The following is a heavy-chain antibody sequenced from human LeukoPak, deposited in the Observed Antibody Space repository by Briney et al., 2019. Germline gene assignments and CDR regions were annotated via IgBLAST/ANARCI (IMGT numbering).Heavy chain of an antibody. CDR1: GYTFTSYD. V-gene: IGHV1-8*03. Sequence: GASVKVSCKASGYTFTSYDINWVRQATGQGLEWMGWMNPNRGNTGYAQKFQGRVTITRNTSISTAYMELSSLRSEDTAVYYCARGWRTYYDFWSGYFPRNWFDPWGQGTLVTVSS. CDR2: MNPNRGNT. D-gene: IGHD3-3*01. J-gene: IGHJ5*02. CDR3: ARGWRTYYDFWSGYFPRNWFDP.